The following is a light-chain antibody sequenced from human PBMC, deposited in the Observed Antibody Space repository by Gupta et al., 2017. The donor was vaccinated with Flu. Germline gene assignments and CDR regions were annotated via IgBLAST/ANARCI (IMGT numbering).Light chain of an antibody. J-gene: IGKJ2*01. V-gene: IGKV1-39*01. CDR1: QSISSY. Sequence: RASQSISSYLNWYQQKPGQAPKLLIYAASSLQSGVPSRFSGSGSGTDFTLTISSLQPEDFATYYCQQSYSTLRYTFGQGTKLEIQ. CDR2: AAS. CDR3: QQSYSTLRYT.